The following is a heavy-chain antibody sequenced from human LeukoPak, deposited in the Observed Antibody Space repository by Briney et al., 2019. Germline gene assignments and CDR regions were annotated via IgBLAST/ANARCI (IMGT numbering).Heavy chain of an antibody. CDR1: GGSFSGFY. CDR3: ARDGGYSYGYNWFDP. V-gene: IGHV4-34*01. D-gene: IGHD5-18*01. J-gene: IGHJ5*02. Sequence: SETLSLTCAVDGGSFSGFYWSWIRQTAGKGLEWIGEINQSGNTNYNPSLTDYNPSLKSRVSISVDTSKKQLSLKLSSVTAADTGVYYCARDGGYSYGYNWFDPWGQGTLVTVSS. CDR2: INQSGNT.